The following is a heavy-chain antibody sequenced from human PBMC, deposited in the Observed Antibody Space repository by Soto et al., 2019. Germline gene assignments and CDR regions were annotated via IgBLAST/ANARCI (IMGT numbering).Heavy chain of an antibody. CDR3: ARDLKWKYCGGDCYTYGMDV. J-gene: IGHJ6*02. CDR2: INPSGGST. Sequence: GASVKVSCKASGYTFTSYYMHWVRQAPGQGLEWMGIINPSGGSTSYAQKFQGRVTMTRDTSTSTVYMELSSLRSEDTAVYYCARDLKWKYCGGDCYTYGMDVWGQGTTVTVSS. V-gene: IGHV1-46*01. D-gene: IGHD2-21*01. CDR1: GYTFTSYY.